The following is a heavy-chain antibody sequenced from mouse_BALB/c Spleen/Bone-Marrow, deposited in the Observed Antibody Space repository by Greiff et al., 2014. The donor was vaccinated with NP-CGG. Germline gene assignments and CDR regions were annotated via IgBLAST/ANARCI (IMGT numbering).Heavy chain of an antibody. CDR2: INPTNGGT. D-gene: IGHD1-1*01. Sequence: VQLQQSGAELMKPGASVKLSCKASGYTFTRYYMYWVKQRPGQGLEWIGEINPTNGGTNFNEKFKSKATLTVDKSSSTAYMQLSSLTSEDSAVYYCTRSNYGYWHFDVWGAGTTVTVSS. CDR1: GYTFTRYY. CDR3: TRSNYGYWHFDV. V-gene: IGHV1S81*02. J-gene: IGHJ1*01.